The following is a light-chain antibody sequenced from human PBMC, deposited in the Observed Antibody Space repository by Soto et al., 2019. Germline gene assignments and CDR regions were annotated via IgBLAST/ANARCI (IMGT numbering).Light chain of an antibody. CDR2: EVS. Sequence: LTQPPYASGSPGQTVTISCTGTSSDIGTYDYVSWEQHPPDKAPKPKIYEVSKRPSGVPDRCSGSKSGNTASLTVSGLQAEDDGDYSCCSYGGGNNCYV. CDR3: CSYGGGNNCYV. V-gene: IGLV2-8*01. CDR1: SSDIGTYDY. J-gene: IGLJ1*01.